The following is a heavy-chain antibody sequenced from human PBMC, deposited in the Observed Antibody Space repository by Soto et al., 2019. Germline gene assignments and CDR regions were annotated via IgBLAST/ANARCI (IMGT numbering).Heavy chain of an antibody. CDR3: TTRRGYRDGPPGIFDY. CDR1: GFILSNPW. V-gene: IGHV3-15*07. CDR2: IKSNLDGGTT. Sequence: EVQLVESGGGLVKPGDSLRFSCAASGFILSNPWMNWVRQVPGKGLRWVGRIKSNLDGGTTDYAPPVKGRFIISRDDSENTLYLHMNSLKAEDTAMYYCTTRRGYRDGPPGIFDYWGQGTLVTVSS. D-gene: IGHD5-18*01. J-gene: IGHJ4*02.